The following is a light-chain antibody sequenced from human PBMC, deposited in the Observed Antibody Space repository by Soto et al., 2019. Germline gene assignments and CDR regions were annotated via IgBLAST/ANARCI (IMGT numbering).Light chain of an antibody. J-gene: IGKJ1*01. CDR3: QQYTDWPTT. CDR1: QSISTT. Sequence: ESLLTQSPATLSLSPGERATLSCRTSQSISTTVAWYQQKPGQAPRLLIYGASTRATGIPVRFTGSGSGTEFTLIISSLQSEDLAVYYCQQYTDWPTTFGQGTKVDIK. V-gene: IGKV3-15*01. CDR2: GAS.